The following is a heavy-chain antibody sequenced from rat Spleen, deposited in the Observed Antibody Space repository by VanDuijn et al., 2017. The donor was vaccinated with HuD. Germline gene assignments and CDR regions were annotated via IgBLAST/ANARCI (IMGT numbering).Heavy chain of an antibody. V-gene: IGHV5S23*01. D-gene: IGHD1-1*01. CDR1: GFTFSNYD. J-gene: IGHJ2*01. CDR3: ARHVFITTVVTGDYYFDY. CDR2: ISPSGGST. Sequence: EVQLVESDGGLVQPGKSLKLSCAASGFTFSNYDMAWVRQAPTKGLEWVASISPSGGSTYYRDSVKGRFTVSRDNAKSTLYLQMDSLRSEDTATYYCARHVFITTVVTGDYYFDYWGQGVMVTVSS.